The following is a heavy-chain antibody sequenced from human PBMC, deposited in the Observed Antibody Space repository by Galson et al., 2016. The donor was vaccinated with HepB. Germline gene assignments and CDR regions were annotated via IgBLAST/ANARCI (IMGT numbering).Heavy chain of an antibody. CDR2: ISPSNGNT. D-gene: IGHD3-3*01. CDR3: ARGKSDFWSAYLDY. CDR1: GYSFSTHK. V-gene: IGHV1-18*01. Sequence: SVKVSCKASGYSFSTHKINWVRQAPGPGLEWMAWISPSNGNTYYAQSFHGRVTVTTDTSTSTAYMDLRSLRSDDTAVYYCARGKSDFWSAYLDYWGQGTLVTVSS. J-gene: IGHJ4*02.